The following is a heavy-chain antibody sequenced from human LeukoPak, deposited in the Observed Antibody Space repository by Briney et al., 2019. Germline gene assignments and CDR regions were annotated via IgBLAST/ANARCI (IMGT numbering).Heavy chain of an antibody. CDR3: ARAHYYYYTDV. Sequence: SETLSLTCTVSGGSIRCYHWSWIRQPPGKGLEWIGYIYYSGSTNYNPSLKSRVTISVDTSKNQFSLKLSSVTAADTAVYYCARAHYYYYTDVWGKGTTVTISS. J-gene: IGHJ6*03. V-gene: IGHV4-59*01. CDR1: GGSIRCYH. CDR2: IYYSGST.